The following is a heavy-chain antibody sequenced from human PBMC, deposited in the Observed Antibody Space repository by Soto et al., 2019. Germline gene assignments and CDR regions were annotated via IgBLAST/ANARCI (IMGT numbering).Heavy chain of an antibody. CDR1: GYGFTTYG. Sequence: LEQSGAEVKKPGASVKVSCKGSGYGFTTYGITWVRQAPGQGLEWMAWISAHNGNTNYAQKLQGRVTVTRATSTSTAYMELRSLRSDDTAVYYCARGRYGDYWGQGALVTVSS. CDR3: ARGRYGDY. J-gene: IGHJ4*02. CDR2: ISAHNGNT. D-gene: IGHD1-1*01. V-gene: IGHV1-18*01.